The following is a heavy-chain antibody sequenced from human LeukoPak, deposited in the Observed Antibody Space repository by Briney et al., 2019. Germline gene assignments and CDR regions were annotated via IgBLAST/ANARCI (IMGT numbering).Heavy chain of an antibody. J-gene: IGHJ6*02. CDR3: AREGRYCSSTSCYTPLNSRYGMDV. CDR2: INHSGST. Sequence: PSETLSLTCAVYGGSFSGYYWSWIRQPPGKGLEWIGEINHSGSTNYNPSLKSRVTISVDTSKNQFSLKLSSVTAADTAVYYCAREGRYCSSTSCYTPLNSRYGMDVWGQGTTVTVSS. CDR1: GGSFSGYY. V-gene: IGHV4-34*01. D-gene: IGHD2-2*02.